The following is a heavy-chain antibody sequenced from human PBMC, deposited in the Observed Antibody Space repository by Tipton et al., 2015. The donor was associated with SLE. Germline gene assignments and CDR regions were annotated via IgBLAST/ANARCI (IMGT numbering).Heavy chain of an antibody. Sequence: QLVQSGAEVKKPGSSVKVSCKASGGTFSNYAISWVRQAPGQGLEWMGRIIPIFGTTNYAQKFQGRVTITADDSTSTVYMELSSLRSDDTAVYYCARGARYSSSWYLLWFDPWGQGSLVTVSS. CDR2: IIPIFGTT. D-gene: IGHD6-13*01. V-gene: IGHV1-69*18. CDR1: GGTFSNYA. J-gene: IGHJ5*02. CDR3: ARGARYSSSWYLLWFDP.